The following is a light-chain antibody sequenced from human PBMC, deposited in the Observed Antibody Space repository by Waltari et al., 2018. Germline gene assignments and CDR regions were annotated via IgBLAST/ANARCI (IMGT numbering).Light chain of an antibody. Sequence: QSILYQPPSASGTPGQTVTIPFSGIRSNIGPNTVNWSQQFPGTAPKLLIYTDSQRPSGVPDRFSGSKSGTSASLAISGLQSEDEADYYCVTWDDSLNAWVFGGGTKLTVL. CDR2: TDS. CDR1: RSNIGPNT. J-gene: IGLJ3*02. CDR3: VTWDDSLNAWV. V-gene: IGLV1-44*01.